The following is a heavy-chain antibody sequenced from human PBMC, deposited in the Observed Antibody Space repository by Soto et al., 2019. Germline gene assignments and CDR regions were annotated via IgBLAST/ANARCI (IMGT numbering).Heavy chain of an antibody. CDR2: INAGKCNT. D-gene: IGHD2-21*02. CDR3: ARAWVVVTAPDY. J-gene: IGHJ4*02. V-gene: IGHV1-3*05. CDR1: GYTFTSYA. Sequence: QVQLVQSGAEEKKPGASVKVSCKTSGYTFTSYAMHWVRQAPGQRLEWMGWINAGKCNTKYSQKFQGRATITRDTSASTAYMELSSLRSEHTAAYYCARAWVVVTAPDYWGQGTLVTVSS.